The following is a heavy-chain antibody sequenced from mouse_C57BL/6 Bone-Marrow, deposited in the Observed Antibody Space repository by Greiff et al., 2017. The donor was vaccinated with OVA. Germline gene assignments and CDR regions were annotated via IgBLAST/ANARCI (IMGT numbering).Heavy chain of an antibody. D-gene: IGHD1-1*01. CDR2: IWRGGST. J-gene: IGHJ4*01. CDR3: AKKTRYYGSSYNYAMDY. V-gene: IGHV2-5*01. CDR1: GFSLTSYG. Sequence: QVQLQQSGPGLVQPSQSLSITCTVSGFSLTSYGVHWVRQSPGKGLEWLGVIWRGGSTDYNAAFMSRLSITKDNSKSQVFFKMNSLQADDTAIYYCAKKTRYYGSSYNYAMDYWGQGTSVTVSS.